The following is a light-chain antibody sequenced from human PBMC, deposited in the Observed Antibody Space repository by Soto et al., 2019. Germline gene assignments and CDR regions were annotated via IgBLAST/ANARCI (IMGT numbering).Light chain of an antibody. V-gene: IGLV1-51*01. CDR2: GND. CDR3: GTWDDSLSAGV. CDR1: GSNIGHND. Sequence: QSVLTQPPSVSAASGQKVTISCSGSGSNIGHNDVSWYQQFPGTAPKLVISGNDKRPSGIPDRFSGSKSGTSATLVITGLQTGDEADYYCGTWDDSLSAGVFGGGTKVTVL. J-gene: IGLJ2*01.